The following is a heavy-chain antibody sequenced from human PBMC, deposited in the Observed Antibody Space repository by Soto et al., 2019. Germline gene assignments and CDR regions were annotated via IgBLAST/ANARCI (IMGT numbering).Heavy chain of an antibody. CDR1: GFTFSGEY. Sequence: GGSLRLSCAASGFTFSGEYMSWIRQAPGKGLEWVSYISSSGSTIYYADSVKGRFTISRDNAKNSLYLQMNSLRAEDTAVYYCASSFPLVATPTYYFDYWGQGTLVTVAS. J-gene: IGHJ4*02. V-gene: IGHV3-11*01. CDR2: ISSSGSTI. D-gene: IGHD2-21*02. CDR3: ASSFPLVATPTYYFDY.